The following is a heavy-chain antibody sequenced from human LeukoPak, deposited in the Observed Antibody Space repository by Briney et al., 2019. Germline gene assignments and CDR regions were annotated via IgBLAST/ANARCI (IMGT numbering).Heavy chain of an antibody. D-gene: IGHD4-23*01. CDR2: IYYSGST. CDR1: GGSISSSSYY. CDR3: ARDLVTHAAFDI. J-gene: IGHJ3*02. V-gene: IGHV4-39*02. Sequence: NPSETLSLTCTVSGGSISSSSYYWGWIRQPPGKGLEWIGSIYYSGSTYYNPSLKSRVTISVDTSKNQFSLKLSSVTAADTAVYYCARDLVTHAAFDIWGQGTMVTVSS.